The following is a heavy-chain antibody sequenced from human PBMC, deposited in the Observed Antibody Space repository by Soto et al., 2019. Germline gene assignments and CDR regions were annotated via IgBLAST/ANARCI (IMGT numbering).Heavy chain of an antibody. Sequence: SETLSLTCTVSGGSISGYYWTWIRQPPGKGLEWVGSLFYGGTTDYNPSLKSRLTMSLDTSKNHFSLKLRSVTAADTAVYYCARHRGPAPVYWGQGTLVTVSS. J-gene: IGHJ4*02. CDR1: GGSISGYY. CDR3: ARHRGPAPVY. V-gene: IGHV4-39*01. D-gene: IGHD3-10*01. CDR2: LFYGGTT.